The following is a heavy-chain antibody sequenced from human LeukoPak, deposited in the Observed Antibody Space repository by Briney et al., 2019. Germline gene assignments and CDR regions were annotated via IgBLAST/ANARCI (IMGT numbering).Heavy chain of an antibody. D-gene: IGHD3-3*01. J-gene: IGHJ4*02. CDR3: ARDQYDTWSRRGNFDS. Sequence: PGGSLRLSCAASGFTFRSYSMNWVRQAPGKGLEWVSYISSSSSTMYYADSVKGRLTISRDNAKNSLYLQMNSLRVEDTAVFYCARDQYDTWSRRGNFDSWGQGTLVIVSS. V-gene: IGHV3-48*01. CDR2: ISSSSSTM. CDR1: GFTFRSYS.